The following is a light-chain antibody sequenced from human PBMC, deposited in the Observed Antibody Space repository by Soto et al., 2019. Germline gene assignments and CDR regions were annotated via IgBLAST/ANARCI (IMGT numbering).Light chain of an antibody. Sequence: GDRVTITCRASQDISIVFGWYQQKPGKAPNLLIYEASSLESGVPSRFSGSGSGTDFTLTISSLQPEDFAVYNCQQYNKWPRTFGQGTKVDIK. CDR3: QQYNKWPRT. CDR2: EAS. J-gene: IGKJ1*01. CDR1: QDISIV. V-gene: IGKV1D-13*01.